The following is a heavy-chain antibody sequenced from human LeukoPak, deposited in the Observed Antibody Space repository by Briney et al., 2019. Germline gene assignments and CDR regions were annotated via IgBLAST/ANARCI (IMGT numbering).Heavy chain of an antibody. CDR2: IKQDGSEK. V-gene: IGHV3-7*03. CDR1: GFTFRSYW. Sequence: SGGSLRLSCAASGFTFRSYWMSWVRQAPGKGLEWVANIKQDGSEKYYVDSVKGRFTISRDNAKNSLYLQMNSLRAEDTAVYYCAKGGRYCSGGSCYPQSNPYYYYYMDVWGKGTTVTISS. D-gene: IGHD2-15*01. CDR3: AKGGRYCSGGSCYPQSNPYYYYYMDV. J-gene: IGHJ6*03.